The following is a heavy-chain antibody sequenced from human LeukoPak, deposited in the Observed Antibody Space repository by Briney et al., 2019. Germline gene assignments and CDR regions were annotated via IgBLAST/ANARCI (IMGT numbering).Heavy chain of an antibody. CDR3: ARDSRGMVRGVIPNGS. J-gene: IGHJ3*01. Sequence: ASVKVSCKASGYTFTGYYMHWVRQAPGQGLEWMGWINPNSGGTNYAQKFQGRVTMTRDTSISTAYMELSRLRSDDTAVCYCARDSRGMVRGVIPNGSWGQGTMVTVSS. CDR2: INPNSGGT. CDR1: GYTFTGYY. D-gene: IGHD3-10*01. V-gene: IGHV1-2*02.